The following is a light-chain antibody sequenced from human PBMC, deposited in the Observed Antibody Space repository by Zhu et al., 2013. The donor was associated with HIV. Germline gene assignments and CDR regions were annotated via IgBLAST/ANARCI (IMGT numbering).Light chain of an antibody. CDR2: SNS. CDR1: TSNIGAGFD. Sequence: QSVLTQPPSVSGAPGQRVTISCTGSTSNIGAGFDVHWYQQLPGTAPKLLINSNSNRPSGVPDRFSGSRSGTSASLAITGLQPEDEADYYCQSYDNSLSGSGVFGTGTKVTVL. V-gene: IGLV1-40*01. CDR3: QSYDNSLSGSGV. J-gene: IGLJ1*01.